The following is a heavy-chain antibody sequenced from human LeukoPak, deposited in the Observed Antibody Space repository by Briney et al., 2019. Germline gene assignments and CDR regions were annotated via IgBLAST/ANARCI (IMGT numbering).Heavy chain of an antibody. CDR3: ARDSTVTTFRGCVDP. CDR2: IIPIFGTA. J-gene: IGHJ5*02. V-gene: IGHV1-69*05. Sequence: SVKVSCKASGGTFSSYAISWVRQAPGQGLEWMGGIIPIFGTANYAQKFQGRVTMTRDTSTSTVYMELSSLRSEDTAVYYCARDSTVTTFRGCVDPWGQGTLVTVSP. D-gene: IGHD4-17*01. CDR1: GGTFSSYA.